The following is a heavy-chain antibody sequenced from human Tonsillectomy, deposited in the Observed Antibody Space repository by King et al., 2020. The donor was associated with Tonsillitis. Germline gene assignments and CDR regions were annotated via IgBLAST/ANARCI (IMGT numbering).Heavy chain of an antibody. Sequence: VQLQESGPGLVKPSETLSLTCTVSGGSISSYYWSWIRQPPGKGLEWIGYIYYSGSTNYKPSLKSRVTISVDTSKNQFSLKLSSVTAADTAVYYCARGYCGGDCYYYGMDVWGQGTTVTVSS. D-gene: IGHD2-21*01. V-gene: IGHV4-59*01. J-gene: IGHJ6*02. CDR2: IYYSGST. CDR1: GGSISSYY. CDR3: ARGYCGGDCYYYGMDV.